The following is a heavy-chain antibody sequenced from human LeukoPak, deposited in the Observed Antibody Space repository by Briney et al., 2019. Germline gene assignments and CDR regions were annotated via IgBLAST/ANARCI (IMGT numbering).Heavy chain of an antibody. D-gene: IGHD1-1*01. J-gene: IGHJ4*02. CDR1: GGSIGTYY. CDR2: IYYSGST. Sequence: SQTLSLTCTVSGGSIGTYYWSWIRQPPGKGLEWIGYIYYSGSTNYNPSLKSRVTISVDTSKNQFSLKLSSVSAADTAVYYCARVERNLDYWGQGTLVTVSS. V-gene: IGHV4-59*01. CDR3: ARVERNLDY.